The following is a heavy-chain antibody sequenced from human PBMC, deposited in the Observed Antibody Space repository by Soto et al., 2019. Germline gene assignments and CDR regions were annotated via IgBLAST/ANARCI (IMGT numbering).Heavy chain of an antibody. CDR3: VKERYAQLWLEDYGMDV. CDR2: ISYDGTGK. Sequence: PGGSLRLSCAASGFTFSSYGIHWFRQAPGKGLEWVALISYDGTGKYYADSVKGRFTISRDNSKNTLYLQMSSLGPEDTAVYYCVKERYAQLWLEDYGMDVWGQGTTVTVSS. J-gene: IGHJ6*02. V-gene: IGHV3-30*18. CDR1: GFTFSSYG. D-gene: IGHD5-18*01.